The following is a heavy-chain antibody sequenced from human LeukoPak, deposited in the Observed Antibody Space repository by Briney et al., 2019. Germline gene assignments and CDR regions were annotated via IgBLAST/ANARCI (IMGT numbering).Heavy chain of an antibody. CDR1: GYTFTSYY. D-gene: IGHD1-26*01. CDR3: ARDPYSGAYGDTYYYFMDV. CDR2: INPSGGST. V-gene: IGHV1-46*01. J-gene: IGHJ6*03. Sequence: ASVRVSCKASGYTFTSYYMHWVRQAPGQGLEWMGIINPSGGSTSYAQKFQGRVTMTRDMSTSTVYMELSSLTAEDTAVYYCARDPYSGAYGDTYYYFMDVWGKGTTVTISS.